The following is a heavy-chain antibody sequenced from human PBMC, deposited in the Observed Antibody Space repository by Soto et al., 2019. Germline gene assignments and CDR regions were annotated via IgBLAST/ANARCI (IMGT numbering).Heavy chain of an antibody. CDR3: ARDLDCTNGVCYRRNWFDP. J-gene: IGHJ5*02. D-gene: IGHD2-8*01. V-gene: IGHV1-18*01. CDR1: GYTFTSYG. Sequence: ASVKVSCKASGYTFTSYGISWVRQAPGQGLEWMGWISAYNGNTNYAQKLQGRVTMTTDTSTSTAYMELRSLRSDDTAVYYCARDLDCTNGVCYRRNWFDPWGKGTLVTVSS. CDR2: ISAYNGNT.